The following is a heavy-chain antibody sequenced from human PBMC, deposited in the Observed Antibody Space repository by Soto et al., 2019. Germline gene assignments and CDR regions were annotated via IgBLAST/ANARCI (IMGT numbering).Heavy chain of an antibody. CDR3: ARCPPVVDAFDI. CDR2: INPSGGST. Sequence: ASVKVSCKASGYTFTSYYMHWVRQAPGQGLEWMGIINPSGGSTSYAQKFQGRVTMTRDTSTSTVYMELCSLRFEDTAVYYCARCPPVVDAFDIWGQGTMVTVSS. D-gene: IGHD2-15*01. V-gene: IGHV1-46*01. J-gene: IGHJ3*02. CDR1: GYTFTSYY.